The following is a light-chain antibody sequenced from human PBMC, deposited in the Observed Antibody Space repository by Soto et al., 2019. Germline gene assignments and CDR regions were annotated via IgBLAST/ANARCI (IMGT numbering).Light chain of an antibody. CDR2: GAS. V-gene: IGKV1-33*01. Sequence: EIQMTLSPSSLSASVGDRFTITCQASQDIREFLNWYQQKPGKAPKLLINGASNLETGVPSRFSGSGSGTDFTFTISSLQPEDIATYYCPQYYSVPLTSGGGTKVDIK. CDR3: PQYYSVPLT. J-gene: IGKJ4*01. CDR1: QDIREF.